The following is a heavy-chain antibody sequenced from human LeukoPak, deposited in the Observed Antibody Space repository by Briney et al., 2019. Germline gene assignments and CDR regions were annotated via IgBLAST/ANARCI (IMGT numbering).Heavy chain of an antibody. Sequence: SETLSLICTVSRGSISGSYWSWLRQPPGKGLEWIGYIHYSGTTRYNPSLESRTSISVDMSKNQFSLRLSSVTAADTATYYCARQKLDSGSGHYYFDYWGQGTLVTVSS. CDR2: IHYSGTT. CDR3: ARQKLDSGSGHYYFDY. V-gene: IGHV4-59*01. CDR1: RGSISGSY. D-gene: IGHD2-15*01. J-gene: IGHJ4*02.